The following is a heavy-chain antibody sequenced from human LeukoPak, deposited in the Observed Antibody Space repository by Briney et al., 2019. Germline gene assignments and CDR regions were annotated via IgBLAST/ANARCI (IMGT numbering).Heavy chain of an antibody. J-gene: IGHJ4*02. CDR3: ASNPKYQLLLPY. V-gene: IGHV4-30-2*01. CDR1: GGSISSGGYY. CDR2: IYHSGST. Sequence: PSQTLSLTCTVSGGSISSGGYYWSWIRQPPGKGLEWIGYIYHSGSTYYNPSLKSRVTISVDRSKNQYSLKLSSVTAADTAVYYCASNPKYQLLLPYWGQGTLVTVSS. D-gene: IGHD2-2*01.